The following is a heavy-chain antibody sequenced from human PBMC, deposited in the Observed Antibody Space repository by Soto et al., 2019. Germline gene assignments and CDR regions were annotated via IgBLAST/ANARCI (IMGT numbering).Heavy chain of an antibody. J-gene: IGHJ6*02. CDR1: GYSFTSYW. CDR2: IYPGDSDT. V-gene: IGHV5-51*01. Sequence: PGESLKISCKGSGYSFTSYWIGWVRQIPGKGLEWMGIIYPGDSDTIYSPSFQGQVTISAHKSISTAYLQWSSLKASDTAMYYCAGTSAAGKYYYGMDVWRQGTTVTVS. CDR3: AGTSAAGKYYYGMDV. D-gene: IGHD6-13*01.